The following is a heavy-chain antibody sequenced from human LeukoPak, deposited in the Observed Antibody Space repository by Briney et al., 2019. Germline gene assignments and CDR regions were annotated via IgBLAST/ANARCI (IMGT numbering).Heavy chain of an antibody. V-gene: IGHV3-15*01. CDR3: TTGPPGYCSGNVCYGWGVLDH. J-gene: IGHJ4*02. CDR1: GFTFSNAW. CDR2: IKNEADGGTP. D-gene: IGHD2-8*02. Sequence: PGGSLRLSCVASGFTFSNAWMSWVRQAPGKGLEWVGRIKNEADGGTPDHAAPVEGRFTVSRDDSRNTLYLQMNSLKTEDSAVYFCTTGPPGYCSGNVCYGWGVLDHWGQGALVTVSS.